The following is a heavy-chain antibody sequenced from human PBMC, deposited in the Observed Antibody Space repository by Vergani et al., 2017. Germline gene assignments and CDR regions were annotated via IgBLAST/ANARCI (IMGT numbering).Heavy chain of an antibody. CDR2: IKSKTDGETT. CDR1: GFIFSNAW. D-gene: IGHD3-22*01. Sequence: EVQLVESGGALVKPGGSLRLSCAASGFIFSNAWMNWVRQAPGKGLEWVGRIKSKTDGETTDFAAPVKGRFPISRDDSKNTLFLQMHSLKTEDTAVYFCTTDVDYYDSSGYYPLEAWGQGTLVTVAS. V-gene: IGHV3-15*02. CDR3: TTDVDYYDSSGYYPLEA. J-gene: IGHJ5*02.